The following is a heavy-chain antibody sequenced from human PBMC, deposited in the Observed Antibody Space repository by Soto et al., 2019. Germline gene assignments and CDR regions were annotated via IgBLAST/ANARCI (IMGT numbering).Heavy chain of an antibody. Sequence: LSLTCSVSGGSISNYYWSWIRQPPGKRLEWIGFVHYTGSTSYNPSLESRVTISLDTSKNQFSLKLSSVTAADSAVYYCATVGYSSGRSYFDYWGQGTLVTVSS. V-gene: IGHV4-59*01. J-gene: IGHJ4*02. CDR1: GGSISNYY. D-gene: IGHD6-19*01. CDR2: VHYTGST. CDR3: ATVGYSSGRSYFDY.